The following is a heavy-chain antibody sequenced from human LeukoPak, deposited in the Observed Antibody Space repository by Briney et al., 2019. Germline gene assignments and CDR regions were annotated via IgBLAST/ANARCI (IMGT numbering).Heavy chain of an antibody. V-gene: IGHV3-15*01. CDR2: IKSKTDGWTT. CDR3: MTDRQWLRYY. J-gene: IGHJ4*02. D-gene: IGHD6-19*01. Sequence: PGGSLRLSCAASGFPFRDDWMSWVRQAPGKGLEWVGRIKSKTDGWTTDYAAAVKGRITIARDDSKNTLYLQINGLTTEDTAVYFCMTDRQWLRYYWGQGTLFTVSS. CDR1: GFPFRDDW.